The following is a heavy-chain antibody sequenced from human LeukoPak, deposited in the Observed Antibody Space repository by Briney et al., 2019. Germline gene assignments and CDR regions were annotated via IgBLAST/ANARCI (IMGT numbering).Heavy chain of an antibody. CDR3: AELGITLIGGV. Sequence: AGGSLRLSCAASGFTFRSYEMNWVRQAPGKGLEGVSYISSSGSTIYYADSGKGRFTISRHNAKNSLYLQMNRLRAADTAVYYCAELGITLIGGVWGKGTTVTISS. J-gene: IGHJ6*04. V-gene: IGHV3-48*03. CDR1: GFTFRSYE. CDR2: ISSSGSTI. D-gene: IGHD3-10*02.